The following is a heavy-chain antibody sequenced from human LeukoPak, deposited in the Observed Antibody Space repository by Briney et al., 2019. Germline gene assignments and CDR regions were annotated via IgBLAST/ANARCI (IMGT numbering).Heavy chain of an antibody. J-gene: IGHJ4*02. CDR2: ISGSGGST. CDR1: GFTFSSYA. Sequence: GGSLRLSCAASGFTFSSYAMSWVRQAPGKGLEWVSAISGSGGSTYYADSVKGRFTISRDNAKNTLYLQMNSLRAEDTAVYYCAKGNTMIVVVSDYWGQGTLVTVSS. CDR3: AKGNTMIVVVSDY. V-gene: IGHV3-23*01. D-gene: IGHD3-22*01.